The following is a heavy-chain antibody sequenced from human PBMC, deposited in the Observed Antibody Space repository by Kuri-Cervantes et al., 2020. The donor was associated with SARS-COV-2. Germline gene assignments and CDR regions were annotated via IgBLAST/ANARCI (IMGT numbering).Heavy chain of an antibody. J-gene: IGHJ6*03. D-gene: IGHD3-3*01. Sequence: GSLRLSCTVSGGSISSSSYYWGWIRQPPGKGLEWIGSIYYSGSTYYNPSLKSRVTISVDTSKNQFSLKLSSVTAADTAVYYCARSGDFWSGYYYMDVWGKGTTVTVSS. V-gene: IGHV4-39*07. CDR2: IYYSGST. CDR1: GGSISSSSYY. CDR3: ARSGDFWSGYYYMDV.